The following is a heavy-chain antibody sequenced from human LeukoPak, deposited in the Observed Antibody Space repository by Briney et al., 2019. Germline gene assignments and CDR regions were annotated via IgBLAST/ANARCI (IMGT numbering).Heavy chain of an antibody. V-gene: IGHV4-4*02. CDR2: IFHSGST. J-gene: IGHJ4*02. Sequence: SGTLSLTCAVSGASISNSNWWSWARQPPGKGLEWIGEIFHSGSTNYNPSLKSRVSISVGKSKNRFSLRLSSVTAADTAVYYCASQFGEGLYDYWGQGTLVTVSS. CDR1: GASISNSNW. CDR3: ASQFGEGLYDY. D-gene: IGHD3-10*01.